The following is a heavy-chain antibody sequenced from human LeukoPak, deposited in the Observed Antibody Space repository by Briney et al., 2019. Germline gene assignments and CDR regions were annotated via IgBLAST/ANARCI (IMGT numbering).Heavy chain of an antibody. Sequence: GGSLRLSCAASGFAFSSYDMNWVRQAAGKGLEWVSQISGTGDNSDYADSVKGRFTISRDNSKNTLYLQMNSLRAEDTAVYYCAKDRLRSGSYYFGAFDIWGQGTMVTVSS. CDR1: GFAFSSYD. J-gene: IGHJ3*02. CDR3: AKDRLRSGSYYFGAFDI. V-gene: IGHV3-23*01. CDR2: ISGTGDNS. D-gene: IGHD3-10*01.